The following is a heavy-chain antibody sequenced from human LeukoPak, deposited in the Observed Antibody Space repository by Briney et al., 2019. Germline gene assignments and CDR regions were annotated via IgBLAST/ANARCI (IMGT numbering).Heavy chain of an antibody. Sequence: ASVRVSCKTSGYMFTGYYMHWVRQAPGQGLEWMGWMNPNSGATTHEQKFQGRVTLTRDTSISTAYMELSGVRSDDTAVYYCERDGRGGNNVDYFDFWGQGTLVTVSS. V-gene: IGHV1-2*02. CDR1: GYMFTGYY. D-gene: IGHD1-26*01. J-gene: IGHJ4*02. CDR3: ERDGRGGNNVDYFDF. CDR2: MNPNSGAT.